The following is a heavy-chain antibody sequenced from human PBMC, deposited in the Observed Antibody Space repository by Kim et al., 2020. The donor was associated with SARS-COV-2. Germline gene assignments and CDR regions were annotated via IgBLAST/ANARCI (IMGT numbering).Heavy chain of an antibody. CDR3: TTYAYGGKGF. CDR2: IKSKINVGTP. J-gene: IGHJ4*02. V-gene: IGHV3-15*01. D-gene: IGHD4-17*01. CDR1: GFTFSNTW. Sequence: GGSLRLSCAASGFTFSNTWMSWVRQGPGKGLEWVGRIKSKINVGTPDYAAPVKGRFSISRDDSKNTLHLQMSSLKTEDTAVYYCTTYAYGGKGFWGQGSLVTVSS.